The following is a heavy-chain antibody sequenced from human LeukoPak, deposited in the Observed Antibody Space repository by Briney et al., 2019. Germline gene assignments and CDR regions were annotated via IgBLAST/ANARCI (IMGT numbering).Heavy chain of an antibody. CDR2: ISGSGGGT. V-gene: IGHV3-23*01. CDR3: AKRDSGGYHFDY. D-gene: IGHD6-19*01. J-gene: IGHJ4*02. CDR1: GFTFSNYA. Sequence: PGGSLRLSRAASGFTFSNYAMTWVRQAPGKGLEWVSSISGSGGGTYYADSVKGRFTISRDNSRNTLYLQMNSLRADDTAVYYCAKRDSGGYHFDYWGQGTLVTVSS.